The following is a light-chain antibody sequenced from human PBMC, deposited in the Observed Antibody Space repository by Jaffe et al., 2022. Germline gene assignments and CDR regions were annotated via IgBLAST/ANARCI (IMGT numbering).Light chain of an antibody. CDR2: DTS. CDR1: QSVSSSY. Sequence: EIVLTQSPGTLSLSPGERATLSCRASQSVSSSYLAWYQQKPGQAPRLLIYDTSNRATGIPDRFSGSGSGTDFTLTISRLEPEDFAVYYCQHYGSSRTFGQGTKVEIK. V-gene: IGKV3-20*01. CDR3: QHYGSSRT. J-gene: IGKJ1*01.